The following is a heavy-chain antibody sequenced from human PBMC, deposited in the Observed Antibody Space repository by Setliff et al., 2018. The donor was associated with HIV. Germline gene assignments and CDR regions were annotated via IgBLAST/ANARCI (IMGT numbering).Heavy chain of an antibody. V-gene: IGHV4-4*09. D-gene: IGHD3-3*01. CDR2: IYTSGST. CDR3: ARDFLRSGYFDS. CDR1: GGSISNYY. J-gene: IGHJ4*02. Sequence: SETLSLTCTVSGGSISNYYWSWIRQPPGKGLEWIGYIYTSGSTNYNPSLKSRVTISVDTSKNQFSLKLTSVTAADTAVYFCARDFLRSGYFDSWGQGKLVTVSS.